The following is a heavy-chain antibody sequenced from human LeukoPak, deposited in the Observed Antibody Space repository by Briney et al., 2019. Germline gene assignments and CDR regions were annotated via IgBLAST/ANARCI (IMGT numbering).Heavy chain of an antibody. V-gene: IGHV1-8*03. D-gene: IGHD3-10*01. CDR1: GYTFTSYD. J-gene: IGHJ3*02. Sequence: GASVKVSCKASGYTFTSYDINWVRQATGQGLEWMGWMNPNSGNTGYAQKFQGRVTITRNTSISTAYMELSSLRSEDTAVYYCARVRVRGVISAFDIWGQGTMVTVSS. CDR3: ARVRVRGVISAFDI. CDR2: MNPNSGNT.